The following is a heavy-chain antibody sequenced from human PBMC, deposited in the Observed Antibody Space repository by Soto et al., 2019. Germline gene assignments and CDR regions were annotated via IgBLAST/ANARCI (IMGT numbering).Heavy chain of an antibody. J-gene: IGHJ3*02. CDR1: GFTFSSYW. CDR2: INSDGSST. D-gene: IGHD3-3*01. V-gene: IGHV3-74*01. CDR3: AREPSYYDFWSGYPPAGAFDI. Sequence: GGSLRLSCAASGFTFSSYWMHWVRQAPGKGLVWVSRINSDGSSTSYADSVKGRFTISRDNAKNTLYLQMNSLRAEDTAVYYCAREPSYYDFWSGYPPAGAFDIWGQGT.